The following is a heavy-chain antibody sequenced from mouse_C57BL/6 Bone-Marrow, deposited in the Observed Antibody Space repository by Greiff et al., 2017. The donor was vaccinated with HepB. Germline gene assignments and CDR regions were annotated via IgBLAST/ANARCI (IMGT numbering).Heavy chain of an antibody. CDR2: IDPSDSYT. V-gene: IGHV1-69*01. CDR3: ARCGFYYDYVAY. CDR1: GYTFTSYW. Sequence: QVQLQQPGAELVMPGASVKLSCKASGYTFTSYWMHWVKQRPGQGLEWIGEIDPSDSYTNYNQKFKGKSTLTVDKSSSTAYMQLSSLTSEDSAVYYGARCGFYYDYVAYWGQGTLVTVSA. J-gene: IGHJ3*01. D-gene: IGHD2-4*01.